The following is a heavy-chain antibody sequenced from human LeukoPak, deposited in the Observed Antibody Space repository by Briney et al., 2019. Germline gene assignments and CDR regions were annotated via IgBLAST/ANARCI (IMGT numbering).Heavy chain of an antibody. CDR3: AKGIVALTAVPRGFDY. V-gene: IGHV3-23*01. D-gene: IGHD2-21*02. CDR2: SSSRAGRT. CDR1: GFTVSSYA. Sequence: PGGSLRLSCTASGFTVSSYAMSWVRQAPGKGLEWVSSSSSRAGRTYYADSVKGWFTISRDNSKSTVYLHMNSLRVEDTATYYCAKGIVALTAVPRGFDYWGQGTLVTVSS. J-gene: IGHJ4*02.